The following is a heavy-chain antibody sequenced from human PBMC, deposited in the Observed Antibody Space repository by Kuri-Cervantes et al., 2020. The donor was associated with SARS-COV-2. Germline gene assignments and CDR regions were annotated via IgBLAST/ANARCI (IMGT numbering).Heavy chain of an antibody. J-gene: IGHJ6*02. CDR1: GYTFTGYY. CDR2: ISHDGRNK. D-gene: IGHD1-14*01. CDR3: AKDRRRPITSTLQEIYYYGMDV. Sequence: SCKASGYTFTGYYMHWVRQAPGMGLEWVAVISHDGRNKYYADSVKGRFTISRDNSKVTMYLQMSSLRPEDTAVYYCAKDRRRPITSTLQEIYYYGMDVWGQGTAVTVSS. V-gene: IGHV3-30*18.